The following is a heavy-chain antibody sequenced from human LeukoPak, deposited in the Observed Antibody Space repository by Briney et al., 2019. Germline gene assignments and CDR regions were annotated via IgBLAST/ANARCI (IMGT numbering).Heavy chain of an antibody. Sequence: GGSLRLSCAASGFTISYYAMHWVRQAPAQGLEWVAIISYDGTNKYYADSVKGRFTISRDNSKNTLYLQMNSLRAEDTAVYYCARELAVANTFDYWGQGTLVTVSS. J-gene: IGHJ4*02. D-gene: IGHD6-19*01. CDR2: ISYDGTNK. V-gene: IGHV3-30*04. CDR3: ARELAVANTFDY. CDR1: GFTISYYA.